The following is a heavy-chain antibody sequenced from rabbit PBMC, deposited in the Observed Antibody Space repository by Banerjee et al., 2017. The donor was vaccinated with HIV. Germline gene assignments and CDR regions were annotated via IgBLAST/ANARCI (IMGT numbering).Heavy chain of an antibody. V-gene: IGHV1S40*01. CDR3: ARDPYYGYGDAAL. Sequence: QSLEESGGDLVKPGASLTLTCTASGFSFSSSYYMCWVRQAPGKGLEWIACIYGGSSGSTYYASWAKGRFTISKTSSTTVTLQMTSLTAADTATYFCARDPYYGYGDAALWGPGTLVTVS. CDR2: IYGGSSGST. D-gene: IGHD6-1*01. CDR1: GFSFSSSYY. J-gene: IGHJ6*01.